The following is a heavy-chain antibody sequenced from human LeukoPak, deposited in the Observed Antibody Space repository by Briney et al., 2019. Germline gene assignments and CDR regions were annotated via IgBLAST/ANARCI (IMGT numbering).Heavy chain of an antibody. V-gene: IGHV1-18*01. CDR2: ISAYNGNT. CDR1: GYTFTSYG. Sequence: GASVKVSCKASGYTFTSYGINWVRQAPGQGLEWMGWISAYNGNTNYAQKLQGRVTMTTDTSTSTAYMELRSLRSDDTAMYYCARGDYYGSGTYYKKTVDYWGQGTLVTVSS. D-gene: IGHD3-10*01. J-gene: IGHJ4*02. CDR3: ARGDYYGSGTYYKKTVDY.